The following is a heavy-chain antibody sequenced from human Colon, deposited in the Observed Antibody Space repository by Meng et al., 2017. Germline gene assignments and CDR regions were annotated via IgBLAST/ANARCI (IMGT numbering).Heavy chain of an antibody. CDR2: MNPNSGNA. V-gene: IGHV1-8*03. J-gene: IGHJ4*02. Sequence: QVQVVQSGAEVKTPGASGRVSCKASGYTFTSYDINWVRQASGQGLEWVGWMNPNSGNAGYAQKFQGRFTITSNTSITTAFLELSTLRSEDTAVYYCARGRAVSSGSGSYYFDYWGQGTLVTVSS. CDR1: GYTFTSYD. CDR3: ARGRAVSSGSGSYYFDY. D-gene: IGHD3-10*01.